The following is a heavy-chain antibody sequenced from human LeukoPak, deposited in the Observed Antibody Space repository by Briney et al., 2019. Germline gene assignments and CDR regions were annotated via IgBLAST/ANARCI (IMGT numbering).Heavy chain of an antibody. J-gene: IGHJ6*03. D-gene: IGHD5-18*01. CDR1: GGSISSYY. CDR2: IYYSGST. CDR3: ARVGGYSYGYRMDV. V-gene: IGHV4-59*01. Sequence: SGPTLVKPSETLSLTCTVSGGSISSYYWSWIRQPPGKGLEWIGYIYYSGSTKYNPSLKSRVTISVDTSKKQFSLKLSSVTAADTAVYYCARVGGYSYGYRMDVWGKGTTVTVSS.